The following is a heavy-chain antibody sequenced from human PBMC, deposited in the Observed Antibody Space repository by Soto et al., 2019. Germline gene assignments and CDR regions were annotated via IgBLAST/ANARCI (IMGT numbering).Heavy chain of an antibody. J-gene: IGHJ4*02. Sequence: GGPLRLSCAASGFTFSSYAMSWVRQAPGKGLEWVSGISSSGGTTYYADSVKGRFTISRDDSKNTLYLQMNSLRAEDTAVYYCAKDGITLVRDRFDYWGQGTLVTVSS. CDR3: AKDGITLVRDRFDY. D-gene: IGHD3-10*01. CDR1: GFTFSSYA. CDR2: ISSSGGTT. V-gene: IGHV3-23*01.